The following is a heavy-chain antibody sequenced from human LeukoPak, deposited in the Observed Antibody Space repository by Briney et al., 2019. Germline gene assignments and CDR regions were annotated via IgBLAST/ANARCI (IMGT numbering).Heavy chain of an antibody. Sequence: ASVKVSCKASGYTFDSCGITWVRQAPGQGLEWVGWISPYTGKTDYGQKFQGRVTMTTDTSTSTAYMELTSLRSDDTAVYYCARDEPSITGTTDSWGQGTLVTVSS. J-gene: IGHJ4*02. CDR1: GYTFDSCG. D-gene: IGHD1-7*01. CDR2: ISPYTGKT. V-gene: IGHV1-18*01. CDR3: ARDEPSITGTTDS.